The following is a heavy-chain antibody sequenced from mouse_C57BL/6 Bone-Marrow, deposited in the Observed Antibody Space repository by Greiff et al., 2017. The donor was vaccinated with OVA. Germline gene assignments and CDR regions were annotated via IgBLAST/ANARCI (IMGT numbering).Heavy chain of an antibody. V-gene: IGHV1-50*01. CDR3: AREGDCDGFYAMDY. CDR1: GYTFTSYW. D-gene: IGHD1-2*01. Sequence: VQLQQPGAELVKPGASVKLSCKASGYTFTSYWMRWVKQRPGQGLEWIGEIDPSDSYTNYNQKFKGKATLTVDTSSSTAYMQLSSLTSEDSAVYDCAREGDCDGFYAMDYGGQGTSATVSS. J-gene: IGHJ4*01. CDR2: IDPSDSYT.